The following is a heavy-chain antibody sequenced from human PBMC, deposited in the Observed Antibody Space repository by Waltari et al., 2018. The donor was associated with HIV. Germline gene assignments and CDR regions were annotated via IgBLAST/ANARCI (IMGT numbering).Heavy chain of an antibody. CDR1: GFAFSTYW. J-gene: IGHJ4*02. CDR2: IKPDGSEQ. V-gene: IGHV3-7*01. Sequence: EVQLVESGGGSVQPGGSLRLSCAASGFAFSTYWMSWVRQAPGTGLEWVANIKPDGSEQIYADSAQDRFTISRDNPKHPHALQRKSLEWVANKNADGSEKFYVDSWKSRITISRDNAENSLYLQMNSLRADDTAVYYCARDRRCSGGSCYYMDYWGQGTQVAVSS. D-gene: IGHD6-19*01. CDR3: SEKFYVDSWKSRITISRDNAENSLYLQMNSLRADDTAVYYCARDRRCSGGSCYYMDY.